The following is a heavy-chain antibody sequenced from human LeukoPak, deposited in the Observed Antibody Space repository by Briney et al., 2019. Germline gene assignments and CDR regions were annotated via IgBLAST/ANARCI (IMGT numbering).Heavy chain of an antibody. CDR1: GGTFSSYG. V-gene: IGHV1-69*04. D-gene: IGHD5-18*01. Sequence: SVKVSCKASGGTFSSYGISWVRQAPGQGLEWMGRIIPILGIANYAQKFQGRVTITADKSTSTAYMELSSLRSEDTAVYYCARDGIQIWLIDYWGQGTLVTVSS. J-gene: IGHJ4*02. CDR3: ARDGIQIWLIDY. CDR2: IIPILGIA.